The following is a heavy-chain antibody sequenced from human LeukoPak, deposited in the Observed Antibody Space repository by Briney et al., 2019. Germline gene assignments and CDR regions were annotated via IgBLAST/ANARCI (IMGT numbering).Heavy chain of an antibody. CDR3: ARGAPVEMATTYYFDY. CDR1: GGSISSYY. CDR2: IYYSGST. J-gene: IGHJ4*02. V-gene: IGHV4-59*01. D-gene: IGHD5-24*01. Sequence: PSETLSLTCTVSGGSISSYYWSWIRQPPGKGLEWIGYIYYSGSTNYNPSLKSRVTISVNTSKNQFSLKLSSVTAADTAVYYCARGAPVEMATTYYFDYWGQGTLVTVSS.